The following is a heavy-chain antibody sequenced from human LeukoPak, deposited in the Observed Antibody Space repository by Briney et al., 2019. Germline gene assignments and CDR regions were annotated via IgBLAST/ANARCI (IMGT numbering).Heavy chain of an antibody. Sequence: GGSLRFFCAASGFTFSSYWMHWVRQAPGKGLVWVSRINGDGSSTTYADSVKGRFTMSRDNAKNTLYLQMNGLRAEDSAVYYCARDLVVTSAYWGQGTLVTVSS. D-gene: IGHD3-22*01. CDR3: ARDLVVTSAY. V-gene: IGHV3-74*01. J-gene: IGHJ4*02. CDR2: INGDGSST. CDR1: GFTFSSYW.